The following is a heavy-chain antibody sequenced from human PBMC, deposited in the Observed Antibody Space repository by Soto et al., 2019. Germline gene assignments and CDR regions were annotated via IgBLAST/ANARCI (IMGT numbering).Heavy chain of an antibody. CDR1: GFTFSTHA. V-gene: IGHV3-30-3*01. Sequence: QVQLVESGGGVVQPGRSLRLSCAASGFTFSTHAMHWVRQAPGKGLECVAIVSFDGSNKYYADSVNGRFTISRDNSKNTLYLQMSGLTPEDTAVYYCARDQTGITTTGGGRIDHWGQGTLVTVSS. J-gene: IGHJ4*02. CDR2: VSFDGSNK. D-gene: IGHD1-20*01. CDR3: ARDQTGITTTGGGRIDH.